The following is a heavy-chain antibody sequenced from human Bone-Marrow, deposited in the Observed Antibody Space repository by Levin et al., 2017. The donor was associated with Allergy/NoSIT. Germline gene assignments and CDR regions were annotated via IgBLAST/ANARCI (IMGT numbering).Heavy chain of an antibody. Sequence: ASVKVSCKASGGTFSSYAISWVRQAPGQGLEWMGGIIPIFGTANYAQKFQGRVTITADKSTSTAYMELSSLRSEDTAVYYCASYEGDATKYYDFWSGYSVPFDPWGQGTLVTVSS. CDR3: ASYEGDATKYYDFWSGYSVPFDP. D-gene: IGHD3-3*01. CDR2: IIPIFGTA. CDR1: GGTFSSYA. V-gene: IGHV1-69*06. J-gene: IGHJ5*02.